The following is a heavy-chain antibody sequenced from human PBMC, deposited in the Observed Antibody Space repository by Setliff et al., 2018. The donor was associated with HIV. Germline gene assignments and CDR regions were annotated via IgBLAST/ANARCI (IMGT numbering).Heavy chain of an antibody. CDR2: IYYTGNT. D-gene: IGHD3-10*01. CDR3: ARHARGSRGSWFAQAYSFNY. CDR1: GGSISGYY. J-gene: IGHJ4*02. Sequence: PSETLSLTCTVSGGSISGYYWGWIRQPPGKGLEWVGTIYYTGNTFYNPSLKSRISISVDTSKDYLSLKLTSVSAADTATYFCARHARGSRGSWFAQAYSFNYWGQGVLVTVSS. V-gene: IGHV4-39*02.